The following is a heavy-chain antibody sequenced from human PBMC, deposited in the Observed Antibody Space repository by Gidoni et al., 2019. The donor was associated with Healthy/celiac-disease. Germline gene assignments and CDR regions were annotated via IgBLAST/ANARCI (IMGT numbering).Heavy chain of an antibody. D-gene: IGHD5-18*01. CDR1: GGSISSSSYY. V-gene: IGHV4-39*01. J-gene: IGHJ3*02. CDR2: IYYSGST. CDR3: ARQSVDTAMDDAFDI. Sequence: QLQLQESGPGLVQPSETLSLTCTVSGGSISSSSYYWGWLRQPPGKGLEWIGSIYYSGSTYYNLSLKIQVTISVDTSKNQFSLKLSSVTAADTAVYYCARQSVDTAMDDAFDIWGQGTMVTVSS.